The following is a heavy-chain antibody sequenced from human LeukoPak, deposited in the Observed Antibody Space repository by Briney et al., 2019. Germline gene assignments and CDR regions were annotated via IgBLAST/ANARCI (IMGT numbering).Heavy chain of an antibody. CDR2: IRYDGSNK. Sequence: GGSLRLSCAASGFTFSYFGIQWVRQAPGKGLEWVTFIRYDGSNKYYVDSVKGRFTISRDNSKNTVYLQMNSLRSEDTAVYYCVRDGRRNCSSINCYTFLNWGQGTLVTVSS. CDR3: VRDGRRNCSSINCYTFLN. V-gene: IGHV3-30*02. J-gene: IGHJ4*02. CDR1: GFTFSYFG. D-gene: IGHD2-2*01.